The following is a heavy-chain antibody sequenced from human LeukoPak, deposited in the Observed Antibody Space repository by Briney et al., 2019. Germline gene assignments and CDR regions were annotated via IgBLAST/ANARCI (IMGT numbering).Heavy chain of an antibody. J-gene: IGHJ3*02. CDR3: ARAGRTRNYYDSSGPSDDAFDI. CDR2: IGTASDT. CDR1: GFTFSNYD. Sequence: GGSLRLSCAASGFTFSNYDMHWVRQGTGKGLEWVSAIGTASDTYYAGSVKGQFTISRENAKNSLYLQMNSLRAGDTAVYYCARAGRTRNYYDSSGPSDDAFDIWGQGTMVTVSS. D-gene: IGHD3-22*01. V-gene: IGHV3-13*01.